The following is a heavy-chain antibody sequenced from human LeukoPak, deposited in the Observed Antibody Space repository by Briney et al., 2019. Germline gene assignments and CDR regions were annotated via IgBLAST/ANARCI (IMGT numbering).Heavy chain of an antibody. D-gene: IGHD6-13*01. Sequence: PSETLSLTCTVSGGSISSYYWSWIRQPAGKGLEWIGRIYTSGSTNYNPSLKSRVTMSVDTSKNQFSLKLSSVTAADTAVYYCAREIAAAGYYYYYMDVWGKGTTVTISS. J-gene: IGHJ6*03. V-gene: IGHV4-4*07. CDR3: AREIAAAGYYYYYMDV. CDR1: GGSISSYY. CDR2: IYTSGST.